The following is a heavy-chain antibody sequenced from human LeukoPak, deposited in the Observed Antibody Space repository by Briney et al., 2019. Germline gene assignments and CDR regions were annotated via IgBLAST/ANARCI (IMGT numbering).Heavy chain of an antibody. Sequence: VKVSCKASGGTFSSYAISWVRQAPGQGLEWMGGIIPIFGTANYAQKFQGRVTITADESTSTAYMELSSLRSEDTAVYYCARDRAPYYYDSSGYYPDYWGQGTLVTVSS. J-gene: IGHJ4*02. CDR1: GGTFSSYA. CDR2: IIPIFGTA. D-gene: IGHD3-22*01. CDR3: ARDRAPYYYDSSGYYPDY. V-gene: IGHV1-69*13.